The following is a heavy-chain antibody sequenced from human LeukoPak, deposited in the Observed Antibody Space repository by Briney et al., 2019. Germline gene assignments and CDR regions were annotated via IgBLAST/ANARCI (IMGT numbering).Heavy chain of an antibody. V-gene: IGHV3-23*01. J-gene: IGHJ4*02. CDR3: ARVQYFGSGNYYYIDY. CDR1: GFTFSSYA. D-gene: IGHD3-10*01. Sequence: GGSLRLSCAASGFTFSSYAMSWVHQAPGKGLEWVSAISGSGGSTYYADSVKGRFTISRDNAKNSLYLQMNSLRAEDTAVYYCARVQYFGSGNYYYIDYWGQGTLVTVSS. CDR2: ISGSGGST.